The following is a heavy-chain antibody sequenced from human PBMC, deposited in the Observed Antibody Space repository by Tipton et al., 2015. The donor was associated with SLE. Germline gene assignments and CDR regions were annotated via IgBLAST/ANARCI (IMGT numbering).Heavy chain of an antibody. J-gene: IGHJ3*02. Sequence: SLRLSCAASGFTFSSYEMNWVRQAPGKGLEWVSYISSSGSTIYYADSVKGRFTISRDNAKNSLYLQMNSLRAEDTAVYYCARNLSGGAFDIWGQGTMVTVSS. CDR1: GFTFSSYE. V-gene: IGHV3-48*03. CDR2: ISSSGSTI. CDR3: ARNLSGGAFDI. D-gene: IGHD6-25*01.